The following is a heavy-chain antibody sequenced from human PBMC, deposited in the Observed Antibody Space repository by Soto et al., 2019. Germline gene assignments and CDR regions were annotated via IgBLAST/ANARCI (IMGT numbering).Heavy chain of an antibody. V-gene: IGHV1-46*01. CDR3: ARLQQQLFNSFDY. CDR2: INPSGGST. J-gene: IGHJ4*02. Sequence: DSGKVSCKAAADTFISYYIYWVRHAPGHGLEWMGIINPSGGSTSYAQKFQGRVTMTRDTSTSTVYMELSSLRSEETAVYYCARLQQQLFNSFDYWAQGTLVTVSS. CDR1: ADTFISYY. D-gene: IGHD6-13*01.